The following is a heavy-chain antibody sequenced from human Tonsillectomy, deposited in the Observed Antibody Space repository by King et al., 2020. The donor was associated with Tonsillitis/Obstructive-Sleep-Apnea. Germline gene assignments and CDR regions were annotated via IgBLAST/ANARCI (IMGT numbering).Heavy chain of an antibody. V-gene: IGHV4-61*01. J-gene: IGHJ6*03. CDR3: ARDRCSSTSCYNHYMDV. D-gene: IGHD2-2*02. CDR2: IYYSGST. CDR1: GCSVSSGSYY. Sequence: QLQESGPGLVKPSETLSLTCTVSGCSVSSGSYYWSWIRQPPGKGLEWIGYIYYSGSTNYSPPLKSRVTISVEPSKSQFSLKLGSVTAADTAVYYCARDRCSSTSCYNHYMDVWGKGTTVTVSS.